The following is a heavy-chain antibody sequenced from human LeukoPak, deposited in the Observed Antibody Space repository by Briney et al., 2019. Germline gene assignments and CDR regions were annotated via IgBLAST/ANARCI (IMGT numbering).Heavy chain of an antibody. CDR3: ARDRGRDGYNYPVDY. D-gene: IGHD5-24*01. Sequence: PGRSLRLSCAASGFTFSSYAMHWVRQAPGKGLEWVAVISYDGNNKYYADSVKGRFTISRDNSKNTLYLQMNSLRAEDTAVYYCARDRGRDGYNYPVDYWGQGTLVTVSS. CDR2: ISYDGNNK. J-gene: IGHJ4*02. V-gene: IGHV3-30-3*01. CDR1: GFTFSSYA.